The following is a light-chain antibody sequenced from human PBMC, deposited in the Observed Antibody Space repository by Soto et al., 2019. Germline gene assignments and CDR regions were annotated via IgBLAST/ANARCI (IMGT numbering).Light chain of an antibody. CDR1: SGDVGGYNY. CDR2: KVS. J-gene: IGLJ1*01. CDR3: TSPTPGSLYV. V-gene: IGLV2-14*01. Sequence: QSVLTQPASVSVSPGQSITTSCTGTSGDVGGYNYVSWYQQYPGRVPKLLIYKVSDRPSGISNRFSGSKSGNTASLTISGLQAEDEADYFCTSPTPGSLYVFGSGTKVTVL.